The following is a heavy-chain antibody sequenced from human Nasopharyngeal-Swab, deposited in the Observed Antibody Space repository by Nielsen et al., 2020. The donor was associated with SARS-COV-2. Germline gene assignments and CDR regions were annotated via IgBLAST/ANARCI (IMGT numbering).Heavy chain of an antibody. CDR2: IKSKSDGGTT. Sequence: GGSLRLSCAASGFTFDDYGMIWVRQAPGKGLEWVGRIKSKSDGGTTDYAAPVKGRFTISRDDSNNMLYLQMNSLKTEDTAVYYCTTWYMDVWGKGTTVTVSS. CDR1: GFTFDDYG. CDR3: TTWYMDV. V-gene: IGHV3-15*01. J-gene: IGHJ6*03.